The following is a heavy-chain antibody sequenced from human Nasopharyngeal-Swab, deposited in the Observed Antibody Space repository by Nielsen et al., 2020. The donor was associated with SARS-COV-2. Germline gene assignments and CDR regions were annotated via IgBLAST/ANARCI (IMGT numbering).Heavy chain of an antibody. J-gene: IGHJ4*02. CDR2: IRGQLYGGTT. CDR3: SRDWGAWGDSCSPL. D-gene: IGHD6-6*01. Sequence: GESLKISCTASGFTFGDYAMSWLRQAPGKGLEWVGFIRGQLYGGTTEYAASVKGRFTISRDDSKSVAYLQLNSLKSEDTAMYYCSRDWGAWGDSCSPLWGQGSLVTVSS. CDR1: GFTFGDYA. V-gene: IGHV3-49*03.